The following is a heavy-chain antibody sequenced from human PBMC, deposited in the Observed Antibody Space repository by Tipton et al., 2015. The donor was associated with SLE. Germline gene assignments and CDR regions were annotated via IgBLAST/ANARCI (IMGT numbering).Heavy chain of an antibody. CDR3: AREGGYCSSTSCYFDY. D-gene: IGHD2-2*01. CDR2: ISSSGSTI. J-gene: IGHJ4*02. V-gene: IGHV3-48*03. Sequence: SLRLSCAASRFTFSSYEMNWVRQAPGKGLEWVSYISSSGSTIYYADSVKGRFTISRDNAKNSLYLQMNSLRAEDTAVYYCAREGGYCSSTSCYFDYWGQGTLVTVSS. CDR1: RFTFSSYE.